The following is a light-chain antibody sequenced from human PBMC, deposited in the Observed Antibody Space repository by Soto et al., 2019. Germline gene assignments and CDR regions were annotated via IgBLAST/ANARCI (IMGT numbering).Light chain of an antibody. J-gene: IGKJ4*01. CDR1: QPISSHRY. CDR2: GAA. V-gene: IGKV3-20*01. Sequence: VLKNSPGTLSLKKRARATLSCRASQPISSHRYLAWYQQTPGQAPRVPIYGAARRATGIPDRFSGSVSGTDLTLTISRLEPEDFVVYYCQQYDSSLLTFCGGTIVDIK. CDR3: QQYDSSLLT.